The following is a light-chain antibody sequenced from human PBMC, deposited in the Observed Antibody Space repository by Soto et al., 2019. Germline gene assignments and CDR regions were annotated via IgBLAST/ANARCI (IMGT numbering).Light chain of an antibody. J-gene: IGKJ1*01. Sequence: IMLTQSPVTLSLSQGERATPSCRASQSVSSYLAWYQQKPGQAPRLLIYGASTRATGIPARFSGSGSGTEFTLTISSLQSEDFAVYYCQQYNNWPWTFGQGTKVAIK. CDR3: QQYNNWPWT. CDR1: QSVSSY. CDR2: GAS. V-gene: IGKV3-15*01.